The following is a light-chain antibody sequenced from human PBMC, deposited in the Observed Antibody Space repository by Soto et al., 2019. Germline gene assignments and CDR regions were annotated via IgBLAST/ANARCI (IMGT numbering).Light chain of an antibody. V-gene: IGKV3-11*01. CDR2: DAS. J-gene: IGKJ3*01. Sequence: EIVLTQSPATLSLSPGERATLSCRASQSVSSYLAWYQQNPRHAPRLLTYDASNRPTCIPARFRGSGSGTVFTLTTSSLLHEDFAVYYCPQHSKWLHLRFTFGNKTQVDIK. CDR1: QSVSSY. CDR3: PQHSKWLHLRFT.